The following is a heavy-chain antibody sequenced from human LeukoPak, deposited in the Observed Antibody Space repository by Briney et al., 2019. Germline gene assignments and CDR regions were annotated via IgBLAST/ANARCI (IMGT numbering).Heavy chain of an antibody. Sequence: GASVKVSCKASGYTFTGYYMHWVRQAPGQGLEWMGRIIPIFGTANYAQKFQGRVTITTDESTSTAYMELSSLRSEDTAVYYCARGRPQDYDSSGPYYYYYMYVWGKGTTVTVSS. CDR2: IIPIFGTA. V-gene: IGHV1-69*05. CDR1: GYTFTGYY. CDR3: ARGRPQDYDSSGPYYYYYMYV. D-gene: IGHD3-22*01. J-gene: IGHJ6*03.